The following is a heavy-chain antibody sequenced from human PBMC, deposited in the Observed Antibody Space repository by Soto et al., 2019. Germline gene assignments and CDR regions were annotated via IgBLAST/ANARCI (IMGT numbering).Heavy chain of an antibody. D-gene: IGHD1-7*01. CDR2: INHSGST. J-gene: IGHJ4*02. CDR3: ASRDPGTSVDY. V-gene: IGHV4-34*01. CDR1: GGSFSGYY. Sequence: PSETLSLTCAVYGGSFSGYYWSWIRQPPGKGLEWIGEINHSGSTNYNPSLKGRVTISVDTSKNQFSLKLSSVTAADTAVYYCASRDPGTSVDYWGQGTLVTVSA.